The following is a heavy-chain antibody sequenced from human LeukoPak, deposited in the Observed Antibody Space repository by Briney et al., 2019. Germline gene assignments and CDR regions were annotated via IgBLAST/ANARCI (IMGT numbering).Heavy chain of an antibody. D-gene: IGHD2-8*02. V-gene: IGHV3-30*04. CDR3: ATYRQVLLPFES. CDR1: GFTFSDYT. CDR2: ISYDGSNK. J-gene: IGHJ4*02. Sequence: PGGSLRLSCAASGFTFSDYTLHWVRQAPGKGLEWVAVISYDGSNKFYADSVKDRFTISRDNSKSTLSLQMNSLRAEDTAIYYCATYRQVLLPFESWGQGTLVTVSS.